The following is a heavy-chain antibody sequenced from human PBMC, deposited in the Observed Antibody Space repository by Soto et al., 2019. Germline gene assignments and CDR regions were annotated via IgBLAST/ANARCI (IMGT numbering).Heavy chain of an antibody. Sequence: GGSLRLSCAASGFTFSSYAMHWVRQAPGKGLEYVSAISSNGGSTYYANSVKGRFTISRDNSKNTLYLQMGSLRAEDMAVYYCARRSRTVTRFDYVPYDYAFWGPGTLVSGSS. J-gene: IGHJ4*02. CDR3: ARRSRTVTRFDYVPYDYAF. V-gene: IGHV3-64*01. D-gene: IGHD4-4*01. CDR2: ISSNGGST. CDR1: GFTFSSYA.